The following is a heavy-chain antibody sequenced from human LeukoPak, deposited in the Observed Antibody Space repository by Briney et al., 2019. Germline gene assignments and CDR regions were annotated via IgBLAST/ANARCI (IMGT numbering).Heavy chain of an antibody. D-gene: IGHD3-16*01. CDR1: GFTFSRYW. CDR3: ARGGIYIPPYYYYYMDV. Sequence: PGGSLRLSCAASGFTFSRYWMSWVRQAPGKGLEWVANIKEDGSEKYPVDSVRGRFTVYRDNAEHSLYLQMNSVRAEDTAVYYCARGGIYIPPYYYYYMDVWGRGTTVTVSS. CDR2: IKEDGSEK. J-gene: IGHJ6*03. V-gene: IGHV3-7*01.